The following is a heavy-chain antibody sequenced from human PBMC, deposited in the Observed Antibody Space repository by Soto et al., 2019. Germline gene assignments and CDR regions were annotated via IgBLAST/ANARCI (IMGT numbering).Heavy chain of an antibody. J-gene: IGHJ4*02. Sequence: GGSLRLSCAVSGFTFSNAWMSWVRQAPGKGLEWIGRIKTNSDGGTVDYASPVKGRFTISRDDSKSVLYLDLNSLKTEDTGVYFCATVYCATTSCYAPFDDWGKGTLVTVST. CDR2: IKTNSDGGTV. V-gene: IGHV3-15*01. CDR3: ATVYCATTSCYAPFDD. D-gene: IGHD2-2*01. CDR1: GFTFSNAW.